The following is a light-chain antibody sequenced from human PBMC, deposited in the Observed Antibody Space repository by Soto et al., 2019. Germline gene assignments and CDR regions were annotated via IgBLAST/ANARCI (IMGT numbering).Light chain of an antibody. Sequence: EIVLTQSPGTLSLSPGERATLSCRASQSVNNKYLAWYQQKPGQAPRLLIFGASSRAAGIPDRFSGGGSGTDFTLTISRLESEDFAVYSCQQYGSSPPMYTFGQGTTLEIK. CDR2: GAS. CDR1: QSVNNKY. CDR3: QQYGSSPPMYT. V-gene: IGKV3-20*01. J-gene: IGKJ2*01.